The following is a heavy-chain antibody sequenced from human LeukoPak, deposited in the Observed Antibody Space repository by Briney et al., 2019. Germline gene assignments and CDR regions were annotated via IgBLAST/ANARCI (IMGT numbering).Heavy chain of an antibody. V-gene: IGHV3-23*01. J-gene: IGHJ4*02. D-gene: IGHD5-18*01. CDR3: ARVGYNFGLDY. Sequence: GGSLRLSCSASGFTFSSNAMGWVRQASGKGLEWVAGISGSGGGTYYADSMKGRFTISRDNSKNTLSLQINSLRVEDTAVYYCARVGYNFGLDYWGQGALVTVPS. CDR2: ISGSGGGT. CDR1: GFTFSSNA.